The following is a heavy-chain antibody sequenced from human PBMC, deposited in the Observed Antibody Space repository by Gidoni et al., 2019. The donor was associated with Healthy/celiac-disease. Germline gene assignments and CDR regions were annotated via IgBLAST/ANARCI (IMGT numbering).Heavy chain of an antibody. CDR1: GFTFSNAW. V-gene: IGHV3-15*01. Sequence: EVQLVESGGGLVKPGGSLRVSCAASGFTFSNAWMRWVRQAPGKGLGWVGRIQSKTYGGTTDYASPVKGRFPISRDDSKNTLYLQMNSLKTEDTAVYYCTTEAKHIVVVTINDAFDIWGQGTMVTVSS. D-gene: IGHD2-21*02. CDR2: IQSKTYGGTT. CDR3: TTEAKHIVVVTINDAFDI. J-gene: IGHJ3*02.